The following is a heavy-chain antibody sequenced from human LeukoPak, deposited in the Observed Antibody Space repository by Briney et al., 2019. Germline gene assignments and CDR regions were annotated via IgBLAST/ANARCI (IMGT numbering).Heavy chain of an antibody. CDR1: GYTFTGYY. J-gene: IGHJ3*02. CDR2: MNPNSGNT. D-gene: IGHD2-2*01. V-gene: IGHV1-8*02. CDR3: ATGYCSSTSCSTDAFDI. Sequence: ASVKVSCKASGYTFTGYYMHWVRQAPGQGLEWMGWMNPNSGNTGYAQKFQGRVTMTRNTSISTVYMELSSLRSEDTAVYYCATGYCSSTSCSTDAFDIWGQGTMVTVSS.